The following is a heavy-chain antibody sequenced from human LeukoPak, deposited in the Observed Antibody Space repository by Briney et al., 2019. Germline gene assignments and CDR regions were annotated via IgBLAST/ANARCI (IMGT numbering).Heavy chain of an antibody. V-gene: IGHV3-53*01. D-gene: IGHD3/OR15-3a*01. J-gene: IGHJ4*02. CDR3: AATFWTYMTFDY. Sequence: GGSLRLSCAGSGFTGSSNYMSWVRQAPGKGLEWVSVIYSGGTTYYADSVKGRFTISRDNSKNTLYLQMNSLRAEDTALYYCAATFWTYMTFDYWGQGTLVTVSS. CDR1: GFTGSSNY. CDR2: IYSGGTT.